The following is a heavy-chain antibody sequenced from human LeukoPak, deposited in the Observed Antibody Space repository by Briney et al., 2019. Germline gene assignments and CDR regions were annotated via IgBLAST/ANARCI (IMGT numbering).Heavy chain of an antibody. CDR1: GGPISSYY. Sequence: SETLSLTCTVSGGPISSYYWSWIRQPPGKGLEWIGYIYYSGSTNYNPSLKSRVTISVDTSKNQFSLKLSSVTAADTAVYYCATQAVAGTIDYWGQGTLVTVSS. CDR3: ATQAVAGTIDY. CDR2: IYYSGST. V-gene: IGHV4-59*01. J-gene: IGHJ4*02. D-gene: IGHD6-19*01.